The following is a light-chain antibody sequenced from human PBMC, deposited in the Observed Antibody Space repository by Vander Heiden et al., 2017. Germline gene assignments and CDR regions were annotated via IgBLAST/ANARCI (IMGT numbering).Light chain of an antibody. Sequence: IQFTLPPSSLSASVGDRVTITCRASQGISSALAWYQQKPGKAPKLLIYDASSLESGVPSRFSGSGSGTDFTLTISSLQPEDFATYYCQQFNSYTITFGQGTQLEIK. CDR3: QQFNSYTIT. CDR1: QGISSA. J-gene: IGKJ5*01. CDR2: DAS. V-gene: IGKV1-13*02.